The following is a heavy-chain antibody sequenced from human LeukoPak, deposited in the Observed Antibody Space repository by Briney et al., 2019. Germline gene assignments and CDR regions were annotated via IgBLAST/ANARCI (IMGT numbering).Heavy chain of an antibody. D-gene: IGHD3-3*01. CDR3: ARNVLRFLEWPDY. CDR2: ISSSSSYI. CDR1: GFTFSSYS. V-gene: IGHV3-21*01. J-gene: IGHJ4*02. Sequence: GGSLRLSCAASGFTFSSYSMNWVRQAPGKGLEWVSSISSSSSYIYYADSVKGRFTISRDNAKNSLYLQMNSLRAEDTAVYYCARNVLRFLEWPDYWGQGTLVTVSS.